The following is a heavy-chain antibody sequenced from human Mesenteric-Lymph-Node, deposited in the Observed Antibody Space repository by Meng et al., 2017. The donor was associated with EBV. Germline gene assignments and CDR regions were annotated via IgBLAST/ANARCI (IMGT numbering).Heavy chain of an antibody. CDR3: ARVPTYFYDTSGYYSFDY. V-gene: IGHV1-3*01. D-gene: IGHD3-22*01. Sequence: QVQLGQSGGEGKQHGASVKVSCRASGYTFSNYAMHWVRQAPGQSLEWMGCINPANGKTKYSQKFQGRVTITRDTFASTAYMELSSLRSEETAVYYCARVPTYFYDTSGYYSFDYWGQGTLVTVSS. CDR1: GYTFSNYA. CDR2: INPANGKT. J-gene: IGHJ4*02.